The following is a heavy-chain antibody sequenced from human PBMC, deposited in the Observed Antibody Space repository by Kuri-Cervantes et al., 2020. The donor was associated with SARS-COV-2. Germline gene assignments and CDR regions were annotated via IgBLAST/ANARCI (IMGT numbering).Heavy chain of an antibody. D-gene: IGHD3-3*01. J-gene: IGHJ5*02. Sequence: ASVKVSCKASGYTFTSYGISWVRQAPGQGLEWMGWISAYNGNTNYAQKLQGRATMTTDTSTSTAYMELRSLRSDDTAVYYCARDFNDFWSGYATFDPWGQGTLVTVSS. CDR1: GYTFTSYG. V-gene: IGHV1-18*01. CDR2: ISAYNGNT. CDR3: ARDFNDFWSGYATFDP.